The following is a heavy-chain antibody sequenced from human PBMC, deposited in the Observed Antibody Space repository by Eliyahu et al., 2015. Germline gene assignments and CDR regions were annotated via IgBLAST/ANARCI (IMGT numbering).Heavy chain of an antibody. V-gene: IGHV3-9*01. J-gene: IGHJ4*02. D-gene: IGHD4-17*01. CDR1: FDDYA. CDR2: ISWNSGSI. Sequence: FDDYAMHWVRQAPGKGLEWVSGISWNSGSIGYADSVKGRFTISRDNAKNSLYLQMNSLRAEDTALYYCAKVSTVTLVFDYWGQGTLVTVSS. CDR3: AKVSTVTLVFDY.